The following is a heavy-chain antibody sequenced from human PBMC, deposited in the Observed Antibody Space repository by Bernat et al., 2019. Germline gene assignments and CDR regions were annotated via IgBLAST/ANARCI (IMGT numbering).Heavy chain of an antibody. CDR3: ARRGDLTYCGGDCYLY. Sequence: EVQLVESGGGLVQPGGSLRLSCAASGFTFSSYWMSWVRQAPGKGLEWVANIKQDGSEKYYVDSVKGRFTISRDNAKNPLYLQMNSLRAEDTAVYYCARRGDLTYCGGDCYLYWGQGTLVTVSS. J-gene: IGHJ4*02. CDR1: GFTFSSYW. D-gene: IGHD2-21*02. V-gene: IGHV3-7*03. CDR2: IKQDGSEK.